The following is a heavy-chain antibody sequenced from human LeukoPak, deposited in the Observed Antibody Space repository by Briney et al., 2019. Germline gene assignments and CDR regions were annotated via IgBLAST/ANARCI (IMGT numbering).Heavy chain of an antibody. V-gene: IGHV3-23*01. CDR2: ISGSGGTT. CDR1: GFTFSSYA. CDR3: AKAQYSGNYPYFDY. Sequence: PGGSLRLSCAASGFTFSSYAMSWVRQAPGKGLEWVSGISGSGGTTKFADSVKGRFTIARDNSNKSLYLQMNSLRAEDTAVYYCAKAQYSGNYPYFDYWGQGTLVTVSS. J-gene: IGHJ4*02. D-gene: IGHD1-26*01.